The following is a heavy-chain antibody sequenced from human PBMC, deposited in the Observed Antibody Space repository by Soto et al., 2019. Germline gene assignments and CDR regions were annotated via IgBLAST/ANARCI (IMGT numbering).Heavy chain of an antibody. V-gene: IGHV1-69*02. CDR1: GGTFNSHT. Sequence: QVQLVQSGAEVKKPGSSVRVSCKASGGTFNSHTITWLRQAPGQGLEEMGRIIHILGIPHYAQKFQDRVTLTADTSTSTVYMELSSLRSEDTAVYYCASGYYDILTGEYPNYYFGMDVWGQGTTVAVSS. CDR2: IIHILGIP. CDR3: ASGYYDILTGEYPNYYFGMDV. J-gene: IGHJ6*02. D-gene: IGHD3-9*01.